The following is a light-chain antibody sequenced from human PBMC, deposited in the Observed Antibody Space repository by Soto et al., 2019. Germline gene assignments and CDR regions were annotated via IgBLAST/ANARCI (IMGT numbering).Light chain of an antibody. CDR3: QQRGNWPRT. CDR1: QSVSSH. CDR2: DAS. J-gene: IGKJ2*01. Sequence: EIVLTQSPATLSLSPGERATLSCRASQSVSSHLGWYLQKPGQAPRLLLYDASNRAPGTPARFSGSGSGADFTLTISSLEPEDFAVYYCQQRGNWPRTFGQGSRLEMK. V-gene: IGKV3-11*01.